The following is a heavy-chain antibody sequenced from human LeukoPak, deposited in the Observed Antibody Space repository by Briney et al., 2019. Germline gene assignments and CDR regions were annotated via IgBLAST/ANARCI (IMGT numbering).Heavy chain of an antibody. D-gene: IGHD6-13*01. Sequence: SVKVSCKASGGTFSSYAISWVRQAPGQGLGWMGGIIPIFGTANYAQKFQGRVTITADESTSTAYMELSSLRSEDTAVYYCVAEAAAAGGHWFDPWGQGTLVTVSS. V-gene: IGHV1-69*13. CDR1: GGTFSSYA. CDR2: IIPIFGTA. J-gene: IGHJ5*02. CDR3: VAEAAAAGGHWFDP.